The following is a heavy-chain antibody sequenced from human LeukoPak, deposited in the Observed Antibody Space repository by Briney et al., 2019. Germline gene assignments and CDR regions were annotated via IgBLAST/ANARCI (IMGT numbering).Heavy chain of an antibody. V-gene: IGHV1-69*04. CDR1: GGTFSSYA. CDR3: ASRYYGSGRNYYYGMDV. D-gene: IGHD3-10*01. CDR2: IIPILGIA. Sequence: SVKVSCKPSGGTFSSYAISWVRQAPGQGLEWMGRIIPILGIANYAQKFQGRVTITADKSTSTAYIELSSLRSEDTAVYYCASRYYGSGRNYYYGMDVWGQGTTVTVSS. J-gene: IGHJ6*02.